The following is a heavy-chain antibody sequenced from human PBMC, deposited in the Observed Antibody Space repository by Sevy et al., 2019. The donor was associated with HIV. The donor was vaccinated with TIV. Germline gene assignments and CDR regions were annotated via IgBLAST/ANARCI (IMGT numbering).Heavy chain of an antibody. J-gene: IGHJ2*01. Sequence: GSLRLSCAASGFTFSTYAMGWVRQAPGKGLEWVSGISNSGNDIYYAGSVEGRFTISRDNSKSTLFLEMNNLRAEDTAVYYCAKDGAPYCTGGICFPYWYFDLWGRGALVTVSS. CDR2: ISNSGNDI. CDR3: AKDGAPYCTGGICFPYWYFDL. D-gene: IGHD2-8*02. V-gene: IGHV3-23*01. CDR1: GFTFSTYA.